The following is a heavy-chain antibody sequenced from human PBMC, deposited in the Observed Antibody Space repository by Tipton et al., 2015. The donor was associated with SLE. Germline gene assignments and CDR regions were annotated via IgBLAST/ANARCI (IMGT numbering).Heavy chain of an antibody. V-gene: IGHV4-39*07. CDR2: VYFGGSA. J-gene: IGHJ3*02. Sequence: TLSLTCNVSGDSIRSNNHYWDWIRQPPGKGLEWIGSVYFGGSAYYNPSLKSRVTISVDPSKNQFSLRVTSVTAADTAVYYCAREPRPRGALKGAFDIWGQGTMVTVSS. CDR1: GDSIRSNNHY. CDR3: AREPRPRGALKGAFDI.